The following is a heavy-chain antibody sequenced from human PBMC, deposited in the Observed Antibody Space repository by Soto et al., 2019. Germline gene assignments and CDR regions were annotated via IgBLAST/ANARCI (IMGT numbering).Heavy chain of an antibody. V-gene: IGHV1-69*06. D-gene: IGHD3-3*01. Sequence: SVKVSCKASGGTLSSFINYPINWVRQAPGQGLEWMGGIVPNVGTVNYAQKFQGRVTITADKSTGTAYMEVSSLRSEDTALYYCARRDTSGLLRYFDNWGQGTLVTVSS. CDR3: ARRDTSGLLRYFDN. CDR2: IVPNVGTV. J-gene: IGHJ4*02. CDR1: GGTLSSFINYP.